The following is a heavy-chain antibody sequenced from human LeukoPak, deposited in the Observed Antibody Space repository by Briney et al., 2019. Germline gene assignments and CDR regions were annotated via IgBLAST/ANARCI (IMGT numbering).Heavy chain of an antibody. D-gene: IGHD6-13*01. CDR3: AKDQKDSSSWFDY. CDR1: GFIFSSYG. V-gene: IGHV3-30*02. Sequence: GGSLRLSCAASGFIFSSYGMHWVRQAPGKGLEWVAFIRYDGSNKYYADSVKGRFTISRDNSKNTLYLQMNSLRAEDTAVYYCAKDQKDSSSWFDYWGQGTLVTVSS. J-gene: IGHJ4*02. CDR2: IRYDGSNK.